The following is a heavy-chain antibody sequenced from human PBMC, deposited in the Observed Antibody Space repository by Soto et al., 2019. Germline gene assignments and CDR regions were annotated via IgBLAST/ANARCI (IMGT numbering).Heavy chain of an antibody. D-gene: IGHD2-2*01. V-gene: IGHV1-18*01. CDR1: GYPFTTYG. Sequence: QVQLVQSGGEVKKPGASVKVSCTASGYPFTTYGISWVRQAPGQGLEWMGWISAYNGDTNYAQKLQGRVTMTTDTSTNTAYMELRSLRSDDTAVYYCSRGGRVVPSAMKFYWGQGTLVTVSS. CDR2: ISAYNGDT. CDR3: SRGGRVVPSAMKFY. J-gene: IGHJ4*02.